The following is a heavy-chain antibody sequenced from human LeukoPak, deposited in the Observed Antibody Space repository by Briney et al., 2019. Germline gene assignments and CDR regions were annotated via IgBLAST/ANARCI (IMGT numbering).Heavy chain of an antibody. CDR2: SYYSGSP. V-gene: IGHV4-59*13. J-gene: IGHJ2*01. CDR1: GGSLHNYY. CDR3: ARGVFGDYGFWYIDL. D-gene: IGHD4-17*01. Sequence: SETLSLTCTDSGGSLHNYYWTWIRQPPGKGLEYIGYSYYSGSPHYNPSLKSRVTISVDTSKNQVSLELSSVTAADTATYYCARGVFGDYGFWYIDLWGRGTLATVSS.